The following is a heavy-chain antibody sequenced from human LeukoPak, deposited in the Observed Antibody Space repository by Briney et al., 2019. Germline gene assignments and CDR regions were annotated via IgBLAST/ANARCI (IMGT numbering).Heavy chain of an antibody. V-gene: IGHV3-15*01. J-gene: IGHJ3*01. D-gene: IGHD2-15*01. CDR2: IKSKTDGGTT. Sequence: GGSLRLSCAASGFTFRNAWMSWVRQAPGKGLEWVGLIKSKTDGGTTDYAAPVKGRFTISRDDSKNTLFLQVNGMKTEDTAVYYCTTGDRYCTGGSCYFYAFHLWGQGTRVNFSS. CDR3: TTGDRYCTGGSCYFYAFHL. CDR1: GFTFRNAW.